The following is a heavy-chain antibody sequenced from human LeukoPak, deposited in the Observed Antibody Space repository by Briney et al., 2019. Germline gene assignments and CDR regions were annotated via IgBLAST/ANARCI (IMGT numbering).Heavy chain of an antibody. J-gene: IGHJ4*02. CDR3: AKETRGSYSDY. CDR1: GFTFSSYW. CDR2: IKQDGSEK. V-gene: IGHV3-7*01. Sequence: GGSLRLSCAASGFTFSSYWMSWVRQAPGKGLEWVANIKQDGSEKYYVDSVKGRFTISRDNAENSLYLQMNSLRAEDTAVYYCAKETRGSYSDYWGQGTLVTVSS. D-gene: IGHD5-12*01.